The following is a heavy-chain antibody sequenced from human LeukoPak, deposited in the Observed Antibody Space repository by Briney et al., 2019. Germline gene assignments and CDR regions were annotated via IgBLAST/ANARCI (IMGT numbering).Heavy chain of an antibody. CDR1: GGSINSGGYY. CDR3: ARLGEVDGDQTFDY. Sequence: SQTLSLTCTVSGGSINSGGYYWTWIRQPPGEGLEWIAYFSHSGSTFYNPSLKSRVTISLDTSKNQFSLNLRSVTAADTAVYYCARLGEVDGDQTFDYWGQGTLVTVSS. CDR2: FSHSGST. V-gene: IGHV4-30-2*01. D-gene: IGHD2-15*01. J-gene: IGHJ4*02.